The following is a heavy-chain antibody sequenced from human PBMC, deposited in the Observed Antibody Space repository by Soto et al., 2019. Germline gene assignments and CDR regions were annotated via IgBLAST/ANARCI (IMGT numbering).Heavy chain of an antibody. V-gene: IGHV3-53*01. CDR1: GFTVSSNY. Sequence: GGSLRLSCAASGFTVSSNYMSWVRQAPGKGLEWVSVIYSGGSTYDADSVKVRFTISRDNSKKTLYLQMNSLRAEDTAVYYCATHSSSHPKYYYYGMDVWGQGTTVTVSS. CDR3: ATHSSSHPKYYYYGMDV. CDR2: IYSGGST. J-gene: IGHJ6*02. D-gene: IGHD6-13*01.